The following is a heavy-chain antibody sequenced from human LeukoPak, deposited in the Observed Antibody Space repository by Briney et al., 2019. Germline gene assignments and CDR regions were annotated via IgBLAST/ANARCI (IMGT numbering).Heavy chain of an antibody. CDR1: GGSISSYY. V-gene: IGHV4-4*07. Sequence: SETLSLTCTVSGGSISSYYWSWIRQPAGKGLEWIGHMYTSGSTNYNPSLKSRVTMSTDTSKNEFSLKMTSVTAADTAVYYCARQKTPVTSFDPWGQGTLVTVSS. CDR3: ARQKTPVTSFDP. CDR2: MYTSGST. J-gene: IGHJ5*02.